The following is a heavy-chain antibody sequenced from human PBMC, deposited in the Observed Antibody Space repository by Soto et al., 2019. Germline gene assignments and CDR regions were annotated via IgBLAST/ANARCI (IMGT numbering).Heavy chain of an antibody. D-gene: IGHD3-10*01. CDR1: GGSIISYY. CDR3: ARGRGSGSSFYYYGMDV. Sequence: SDTLSLTCTVSGGSIISYYCILIRQPPFKGLEWIGYIYYSGSTNYNPSLKSRVTISVDTSKNQFSLKLSSVTAADTAVYYCARGRGSGSSFYYYGMDVWGQGTTVTVSS. J-gene: IGHJ6*02. CDR2: IYYSGST. V-gene: IGHV4-59*07.